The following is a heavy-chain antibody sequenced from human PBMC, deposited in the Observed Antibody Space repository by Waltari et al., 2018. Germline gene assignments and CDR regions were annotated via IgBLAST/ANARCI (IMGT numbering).Heavy chain of an antibody. CDR1: GVSISSYY. CDR3: ARVISMTPFFYYYYMDV. J-gene: IGHJ6*03. CDR2: IYYSGST. V-gene: IGHV4-59*01. D-gene: IGHD3-10*01. Sequence: QVQLQESGPGLVKPSETLSLTCTVSGVSISSYYWRWIRQSPRKGLEWIGYIYYSGSTNYNPALKSRVTISVDTSKNQFSLKLSSVTAADTAVYYCARVISMTPFFYYYYMDVWGKGTTVTVSS.